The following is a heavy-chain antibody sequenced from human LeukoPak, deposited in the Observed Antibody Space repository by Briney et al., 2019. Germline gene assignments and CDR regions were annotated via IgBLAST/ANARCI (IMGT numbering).Heavy chain of an antibody. Sequence: PGGSLRLSCTASGFTFRDFAMNWVRQAPGKGLEWVSAISGSGGSTYYADSVKGRFTISRDNSKNTLYLQMNSLRAEDTAVYYCAKKGGSGSYHPDDYYYYGMDVWGQGTTVTVSS. J-gene: IGHJ6*02. CDR1: GFTFRDFA. CDR2: ISGSGGST. CDR3: AKKGGSGSYHPDDYYYYGMDV. D-gene: IGHD3-10*01. V-gene: IGHV3-23*01.